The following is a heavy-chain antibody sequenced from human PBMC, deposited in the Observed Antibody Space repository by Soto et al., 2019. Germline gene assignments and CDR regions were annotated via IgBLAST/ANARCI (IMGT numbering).Heavy chain of an antibody. J-gene: IGHJ4*02. CDR1: RDTFTNYV. Sequence: AEVSCEACRDTFTNYVMHLVGQAPRQRLEWMGWINAGNGNTKYSQKFQGRVTITRDTSASTAYMELSSLRSEDTAVYYCAWSFYYDSSGYSFDYWGQGTLVTVSS. CDR3: AWSFYYDSSGYSFDY. CDR2: INAGNGNT. V-gene: IGHV1-3*01. D-gene: IGHD3-22*01.